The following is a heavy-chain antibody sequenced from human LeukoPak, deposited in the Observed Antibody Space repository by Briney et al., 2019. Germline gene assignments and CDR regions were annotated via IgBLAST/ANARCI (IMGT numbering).Heavy chain of an antibody. CDR1: GGTFSSYA. D-gene: IGHD3-3*01. V-gene: IGHV1-69*04. CDR2: IIPILGIA. Sequence: SVKVSCKASGGTFSSYAISWVRQAPGQGLEWMGRIIPILGIANYAQKFQGRVTITADKSTTTAYMELRSLRSDDTAVYYCARGAISSEGFDIWGQGTMVSVSS. J-gene: IGHJ3*02. CDR3: ARGAISSEGFDI.